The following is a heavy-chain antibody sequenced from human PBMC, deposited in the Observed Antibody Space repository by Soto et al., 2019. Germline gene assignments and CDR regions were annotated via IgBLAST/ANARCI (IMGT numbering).Heavy chain of an antibody. CDR3: ARGQSGYSSGWSPNDY. D-gene: IGHD6-19*01. J-gene: IGHJ4*02. Sequence: QVQLVQSGAEVKKPGASVKVSCKASGYTFTSYEINWVRQATGQGLEWMGWMNPNSGNTGYAQKFQGRVTMTRNTSISTAYIELSRLRSEDTAVYYCARGQSGYSSGWSPNDYWGQGTLVTVSS. V-gene: IGHV1-8*01. CDR1: GYTFTSYE. CDR2: MNPNSGNT.